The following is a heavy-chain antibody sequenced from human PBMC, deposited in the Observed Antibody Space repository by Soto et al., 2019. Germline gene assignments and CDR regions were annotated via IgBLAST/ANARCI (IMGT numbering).Heavy chain of an antibody. J-gene: IGHJ4*02. CDR1: GFTFSSYA. Sequence: GGSLRLSSAASGFTFSSYAMSWVRQAPGKGLEWVSAISGSGGSTYYADSVKGRFTISRDNSKNTLYLQMNSLRAEDTAVYYCAKDPYSSGFYGYWGQGTLVTVSS. D-gene: IGHD6-19*01. V-gene: IGHV3-23*01. CDR3: AKDPYSSGFYGY. CDR2: ISGSGGST.